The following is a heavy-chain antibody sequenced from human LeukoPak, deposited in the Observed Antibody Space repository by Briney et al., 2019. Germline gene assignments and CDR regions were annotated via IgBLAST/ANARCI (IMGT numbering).Heavy chain of an antibody. V-gene: IGHV3-21*01. J-gene: IGHJ6*02. Sequence: GGSLRPSCAASGFTFSSYSMTWVRQAPGKGLEWVSSISSSSSYIYYADSVKGRFTISRDNAKNSLYLQMNSLRAEDTAVYYCARDGTIGGFGVVIIPAKLDYYYGMDVWGQGTTVTVSS. CDR3: ARDGTIGGFGVVIIPAKLDYYYGMDV. CDR2: ISSSSSYI. CDR1: GFTFSSYS. D-gene: IGHD3-3*01.